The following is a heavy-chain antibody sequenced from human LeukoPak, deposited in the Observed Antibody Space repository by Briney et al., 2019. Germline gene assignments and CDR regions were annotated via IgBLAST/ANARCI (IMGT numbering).Heavy chain of an antibody. CDR3: AKGSARKNWFDP. CDR2: IYHSGST. CDR1: GGSISSGGYS. Sequence: SETLSLTCAVSGGSISSGGYSWSWIRQPPGKGLEWIGYIYHSGSTYYNPSLKSRVTISVDRSKNQFSLKLSSVTAADTAVYYCAKGSARKNWFDPWGQGTLVTVSS. J-gene: IGHJ5*02. D-gene: IGHD3-10*01. V-gene: IGHV4-30-2*01.